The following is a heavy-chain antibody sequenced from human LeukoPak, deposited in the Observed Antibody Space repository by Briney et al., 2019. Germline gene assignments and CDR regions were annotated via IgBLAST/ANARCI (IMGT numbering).Heavy chain of an antibody. Sequence: SETLSLTCTVSGGSVSSADYYWSWIRQPPGKGLEWIGYIYFTGSIYHNPSLRGRITISLDTSKNQFSLKLSSVTAADTAVYYCARTPDGGVLDPWGQGTLVTVSS. D-gene: IGHD3-16*01. CDR1: GGSVSSADYY. CDR3: ARTPDGGVLDP. V-gene: IGHV4-30-4*01. CDR2: IYFTGSI. J-gene: IGHJ5*02.